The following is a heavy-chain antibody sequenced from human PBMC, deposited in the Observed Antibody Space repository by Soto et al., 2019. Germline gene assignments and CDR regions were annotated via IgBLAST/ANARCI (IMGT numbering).Heavy chain of an antibody. CDR2: INHSGST. D-gene: IGHD6-13*01. J-gene: IGHJ6*02. CDR3: ATVYSSSWYYYYGMDV. Sequence: SETLSLTCAFYCVSFSGYHWTWIVQPPGKGLEWIGEINHSGSTNYNPSLKSRVTISVDTSKNQFSLKLSSVTAADTAVYYCATVYSSSWYYYYGMDVWGQGTTVT. V-gene: IGHV4-34*01. CDR1: CVSFSGYH.